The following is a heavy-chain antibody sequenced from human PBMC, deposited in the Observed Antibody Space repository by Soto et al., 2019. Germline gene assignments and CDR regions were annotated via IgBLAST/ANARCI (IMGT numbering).Heavy chain of an antibody. V-gene: IGHV5-51*01. CDR1: GYSFTSYW. J-gene: IGHJ4*02. Sequence: GESLKISCKGSGYSFTSYWIGWVRQMPGKGLEWMGIIYPGDSDTRYSPSFQGQVTISADKSISTAYLQWSSLKASDTAMYYCARLRRSSNLYKAMDHRGIDYWGQGTLVTVSS. CDR3: ARLRRSSNLYKAMDHRGIDY. CDR2: IYPGDSDT. D-gene: IGHD5-18*01.